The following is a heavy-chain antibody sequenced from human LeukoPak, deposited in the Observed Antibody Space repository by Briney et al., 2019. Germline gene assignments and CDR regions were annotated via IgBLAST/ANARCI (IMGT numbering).Heavy chain of an antibody. J-gene: IGHJ4*02. D-gene: IGHD2/OR15-2a*01. Sequence: GASVKVSCKASGGTFSSYAISWVRQAPGQGLEWMGGIIPIFGTANYAQKFQGRVTITADESTSTAYMELSSLRSEDTAVYYCARSAWVLQYHFDYWGQGTLVTVSS. CDR2: IIPIFGTA. V-gene: IGHV1-69*13. CDR3: ARSAWVLQYHFDY. CDR1: GGTFSSYA.